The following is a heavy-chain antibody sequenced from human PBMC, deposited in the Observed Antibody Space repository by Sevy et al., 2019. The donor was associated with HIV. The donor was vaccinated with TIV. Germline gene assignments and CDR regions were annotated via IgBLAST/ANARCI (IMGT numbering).Heavy chain of an antibody. CDR2: ISSSSSSI. CDR3: ARGNYDHVQGYMDV. J-gene: IGHJ6*03. Sequence: GGSLRLSCAASEFTFSSYSMNWVRQAPGKGLEWVAYISSSSSSIYYVDSVKGLFTISRDNAKNSLYLQMNSLRDEDTAVYYCARGNYDHVQGYMDVWGKGTTVTVSS. V-gene: IGHV3-48*02. D-gene: IGHD3-16*01. CDR1: EFTFSSYS.